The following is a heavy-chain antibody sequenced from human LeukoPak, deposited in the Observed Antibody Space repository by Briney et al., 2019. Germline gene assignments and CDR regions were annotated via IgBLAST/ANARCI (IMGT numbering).Heavy chain of an antibody. V-gene: IGHV3-43*02. D-gene: IGHD6-19*01. CDR3: VKGGQWLITN. Sequence: GGSLRLPCAASGFTFDGYVMHWVRQPPGNGLEWVSLISGDGTVTYYVDSVKGRFTISRDNSKNSLYLQMNSLRSEDTAVYFCVKGGQWLITNWGQGTPVTVSS. CDR2: ISGDGTVT. J-gene: IGHJ4*02. CDR1: GFTFDGYV.